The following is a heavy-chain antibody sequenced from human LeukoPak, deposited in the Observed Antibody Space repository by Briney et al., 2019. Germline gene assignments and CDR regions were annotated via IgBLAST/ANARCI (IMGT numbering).Heavy chain of an antibody. Sequence: GGSLRLSCAASGFTFSSYSMNWVRQAPGKGLEWVSSIIGSISYIYYADSVKGRFTISRDNAKNSLYLQMNSLRAEDTAMYYCARDKVQLRWNGGAFDIWGQGKTVTVSP. CDR1: GFTFSSYS. D-gene: IGHD2-2*01. CDR3: ARDKVQLRWNGGAFDI. V-gene: IGHV3-21*01. CDR2: IIGSISYI. J-gene: IGHJ3*02.